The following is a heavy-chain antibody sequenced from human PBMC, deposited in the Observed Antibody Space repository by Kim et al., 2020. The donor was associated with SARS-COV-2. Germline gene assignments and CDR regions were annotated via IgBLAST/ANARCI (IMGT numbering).Heavy chain of an antibody. CDR2: ISWNSGSI. V-gene: IGHV3-9*01. Sequence: GGSLRLSCAASGFTFDDYAMHWVRQAPGKGLEWVSGISWNSGSIGYADSVKGRFTISRDNAKNSQYLQMNSLRAEDTALYYCAKDQIFGVVMTSGAFDIWGQGTMVTVSS. J-gene: IGHJ3*02. CDR3: AKDQIFGVVMTSGAFDI. CDR1: GFTFDDYA. D-gene: IGHD3-3*01.